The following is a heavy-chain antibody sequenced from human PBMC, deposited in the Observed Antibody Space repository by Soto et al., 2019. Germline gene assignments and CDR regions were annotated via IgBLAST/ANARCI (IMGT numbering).Heavy chain of an antibody. Sequence: GGSLRLSCAASGFTLAKYTMGWVRQAPGKGLEWVAESYSTGGTEYADSVKGRFGISRDNSKNMLFLQMNSLRVEDTALYYCARDREPDGIWTFDSWGQGTLVTVSS. J-gene: IGHJ4*02. V-gene: IGHV3-23*01. D-gene: IGHD3-9*01. CDR2: SYSTGGT. CDR1: GFTLAKYT. CDR3: ARDREPDGIWTFDS.